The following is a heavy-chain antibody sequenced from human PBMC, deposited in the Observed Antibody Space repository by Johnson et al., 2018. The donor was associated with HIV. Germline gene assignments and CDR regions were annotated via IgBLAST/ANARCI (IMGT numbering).Heavy chain of an antibody. CDR3: AREGNYYDSSSHAFDI. J-gene: IGHJ3*02. D-gene: IGHD3-22*01. V-gene: IGHV3-7*05. CDR2: IKQDGSEK. CDR1: GFTFSSYG. Sequence: VQLVESGGGVVQPGRSLRLSCAASGFTFSSYGMHWVRQAPGKGLEWVANIKQDGSEKYYVDSVKGRFTISRDNAKNSLYLQMNSLRAEDTAVYYCAREGNYYDSSSHAFDIWGQGTMVTVSS.